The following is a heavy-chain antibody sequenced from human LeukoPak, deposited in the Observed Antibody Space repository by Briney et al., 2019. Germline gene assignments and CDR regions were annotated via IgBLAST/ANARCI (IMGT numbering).Heavy chain of an antibody. CDR2: IHYSGST. CDR1: GGSISTYY. D-gene: IGHD1-1*01. V-gene: IGHV4-59*01. Sequence: SETLSLTCTVSGGSISTYYWSWIRQPPGKGLEWIGYIHYSGSTSYNPSLKSRITISVDTSKNQLSLILNSVTAADTAVYYCAREYSAFEIWGQGTMVTVSP. J-gene: IGHJ3*02. CDR3: AREYSAFEI.